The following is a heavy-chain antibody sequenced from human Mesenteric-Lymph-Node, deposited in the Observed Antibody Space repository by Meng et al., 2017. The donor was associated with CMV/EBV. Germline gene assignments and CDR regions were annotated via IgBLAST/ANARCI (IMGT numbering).Heavy chain of an antibody. Sequence: GESLKISCTASGFSFSTYAISWVRQAPGKGLEWVSTISSGGANTFYADSVKGRFTITRDNSKNTMFLQMHGLRAEDTAVYYCAKDHLSTGSYYGFDYWGQGTLVTVSS. J-gene: IGHJ4*02. D-gene: IGHD1-26*01. V-gene: IGHV3-23*01. CDR1: GFSFSTYA. CDR2: ISSGGANT. CDR3: AKDHLSTGSYYGFDY.